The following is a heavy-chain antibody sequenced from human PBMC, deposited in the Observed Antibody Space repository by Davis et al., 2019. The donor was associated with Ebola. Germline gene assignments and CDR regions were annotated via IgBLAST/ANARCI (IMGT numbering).Heavy chain of an antibody. V-gene: IGHV1-3*01. Sequence: ASVKVSCKASGYTFTSYGITWLRQAPGQRLEWMGLINAGKGNTKYSQKFQGRVTMTRDTSAGTAYMEMSGLTSEDTAVYYCARTFVGGWLFDYWGQGTLVTVSS. J-gene: IGHJ4*02. D-gene: IGHD1-26*01. CDR1: GYTFTSYG. CDR3: ARTFVGGWLFDY. CDR2: INAGKGNT.